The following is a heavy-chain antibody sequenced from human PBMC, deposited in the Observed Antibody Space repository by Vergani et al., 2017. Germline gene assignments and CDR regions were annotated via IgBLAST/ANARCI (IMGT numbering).Heavy chain of an antibody. CDR3: ASRDITIFGVVIIRGYYYYGMDV. V-gene: IGHV1-69*01. J-gene: IGHJ6*02. CDR1: GGTFSSYA. Sequence: QVQLVQSGAEVKKPGSSVKVSCKASGGTFSSYAISWVRQAPGQGLEWMGGIIPIFGTANYAQKFQGIVTITADESTSTAYMELSSLRPEDTAVYYCASRDITIFGVVIIRGYYYYGMDVWGQGTTVTVSS. D-gene: IGHD3-3*01. CDR2: IIPIFGTA.